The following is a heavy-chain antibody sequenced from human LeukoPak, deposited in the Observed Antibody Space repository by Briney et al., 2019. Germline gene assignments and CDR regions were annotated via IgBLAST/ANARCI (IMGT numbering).Heavy chain of an antibody. Sequence: PSETLSLTCTVSGDSVSSGSYYWSWIRQPPGKGLEWLGYIYYSGSTNYNPSLKSRVTISVDTSKNQFSLKLSSVTAADTAVYYCARVTNVLRFLEWLPAVYYFDYWGQGTLVTVSS. V-gene: IGHV4-61*01. D-gene: IGHD3-3*01. CDR1: GDSVSSGSYY. CDR2: IYYSGST. CDR3: ARVTNVLRFLEWLPAVYYFDY. J-gene: IGHJ4*02.